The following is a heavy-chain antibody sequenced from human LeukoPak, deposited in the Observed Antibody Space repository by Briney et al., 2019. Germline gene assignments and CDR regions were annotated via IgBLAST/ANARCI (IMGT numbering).Heavy chain of an antibody. Sequence: GGSLRLSCAASGFTVSSNYMSWVRQAPGKGLEWVSVIYSGGSTYYADSVKGRFTISRDNSKNTLYLQMNSLRAEDTAVYYCASRDYYDSSGYNDAFDIWGQGTMVTVSS. D-gene: IGHD3-22*01. CDR3: ASRDYYDSSGYNDAFDI. CDR1: GFTVSSNY. V-gene: IGHV3-53*01. J-gene: IGHJ3*02. CDR2: IYSGGST.